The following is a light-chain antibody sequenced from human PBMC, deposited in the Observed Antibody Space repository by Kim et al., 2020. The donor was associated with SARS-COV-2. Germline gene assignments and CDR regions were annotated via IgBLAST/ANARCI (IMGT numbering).Light chain of an antibody. Sequence: DIQMTQSPSSLSASVGDRVTITCRASQSISSYLNWYQQKPGKAPKLLIYTASSLQSGVPSRFSGSGSGTDFTLTISSLQPEDFATYSCQQSYSTPRTCGQGTKLEI. CDR1: QSISSY. CDR3: QQSYSTPRT. CDR2: TAS. V-gene: IGKV1-39*01. J-gene: IGKJ2*01.